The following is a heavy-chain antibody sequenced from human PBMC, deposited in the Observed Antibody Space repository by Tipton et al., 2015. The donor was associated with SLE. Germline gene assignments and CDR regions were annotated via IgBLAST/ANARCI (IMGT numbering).Heavy chain of an antibody. V-gene: IGHV4-30-2*01. D-gene: IGHD4-17*01. Sequence: TLSLTCAVSGGSISSDAYSWTWIRQRPGEGLEWIGNIYTTGTTKYNPSLRSRVTISLDTSKSQFFLKLNSVTAADTAVYFCARQGATVPLWDSWGQGTLVTVSS. CDR1: GGSISSDAYS. CDR3: ARQGATVPLWDS. J-gene: IGHJ4*02. CDR2: IYTTGTT.